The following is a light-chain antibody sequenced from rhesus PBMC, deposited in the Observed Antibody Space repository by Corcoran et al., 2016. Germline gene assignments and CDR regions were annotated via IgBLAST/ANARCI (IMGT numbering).Light chain of an antibody. CDR1: QGISSY. Sequence: DIQMTQSPSSLSASVGDTVTITCRASQGISSYLNWFQQKPGKAPKLLIYAASSLESGVPSRFRGSGSGTECTLTISSLQPEDFAAYYCLQHNSYPLTFGGGTKVEIK. V-gene: IGKV1-28*01. CDR3: LQHNSYPLT. J-gene: IGKJ4*01. CDR2: AAS.